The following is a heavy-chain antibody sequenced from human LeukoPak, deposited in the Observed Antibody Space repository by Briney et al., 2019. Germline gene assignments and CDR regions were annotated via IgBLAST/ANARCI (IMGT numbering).Heavy chain of an antibody. CDR2: INWNGGKI. D-gene: IGHD2-2*01. J-gene: IGHJ4*02. V-gene: IGHV3-20*04. Sequence: PGGSLRLSCADSAFTIDAHDMTWVRQAPGKGLQWLCGINWNGGKIVYAESVEGRFTISRDNAKNSLYLQMNNLRAEDTAVYYCARNYVVVAPAAIDFWGQGTLVTVSS. CDR3: ARNYVVVAPAAIDF. CDR1: AFTIDAHD.